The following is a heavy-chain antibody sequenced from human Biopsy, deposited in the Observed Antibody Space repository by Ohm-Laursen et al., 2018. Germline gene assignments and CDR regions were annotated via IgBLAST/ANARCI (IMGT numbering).Heavy chain of an antibody. D-gene: IGHD3-3*01. CDR3: ARTARDRFWNGSYKKGLGCDP. Sequence: TLSLTCSVSGGSIISYYWTWIRQPPGKGLEWIGHVYYGGITNYNPALKSRVTKTKDPSKDQFSLPVNSVTAADTAIYYCARTARDRFWNGSYKKGLGCDPWGQGALVIVSS. J-gene: IGHJ5*02. V-gene: IGHV4-59*12. CDR2: VYYGGIT. CDR1: GGSIISYY.